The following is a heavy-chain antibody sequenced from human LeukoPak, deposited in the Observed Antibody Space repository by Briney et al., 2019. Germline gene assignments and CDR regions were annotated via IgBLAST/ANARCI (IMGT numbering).Heavy chain of an antibody. Sequence: ASVKVSCKASGYSFTSYYMHWVRQAPGQGLEWMGIIDLSGGSTSYAQKFQGRVTMTRDTSTSTVYMELSSLRSEDTAVYYCARDNTATGPFDSWGQGTLVTVSS. V-gene: IGHV1-46*01. J-gene: IGHJ4*02. CDR2: IDLSGGST. CDR1: GYSFTSYY. D-gene: IGHD1-1*01. CDR3: ARDNTATGPFDS.